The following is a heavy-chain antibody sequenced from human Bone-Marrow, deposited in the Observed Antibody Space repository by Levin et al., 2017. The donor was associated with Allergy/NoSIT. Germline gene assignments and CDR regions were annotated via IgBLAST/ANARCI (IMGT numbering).Heavy chain of an antibody. CDR2: LNTYNGNT. D-gene: IGHD4-17*01. CDR3: ARTLHGDHGDF. Sequence: GESLKISCKASGYAFTDFGIKWARQAPGHGLEWMGWLNTYNGNTNYAQKFQGRVTMATEISTTTAYLELMSLRFDDTAVYFCARTLHGDHGDFGGQGTLVTVSS. J-gene: IGHJ4*02. V-gene: IGHV1-18*01. CDR1: GYAFTDFG.